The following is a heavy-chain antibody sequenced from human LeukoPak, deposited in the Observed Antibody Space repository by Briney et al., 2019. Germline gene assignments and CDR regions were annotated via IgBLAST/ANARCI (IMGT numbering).Heavy chain of an antibody. Sequence: GGSLRLSCAASGFTFDSHGMTWVRQAPGKGLEWVSAISGSGGSTYYADSVKGRFTISRDNSKNTLYLQMNSLRAEDTAVYYCAKDPHSPYCSGGSCYSDYWGQGTLVTVSS. D-gene: IGHD2-15*01. CDR1: GFTFDSHG. CDR3: AKDPHSPYCSGGSCYSDY. V-gene: IGHV3-23*01. CDR2: ISGSGGST. J-gene: IGHJ4*02.